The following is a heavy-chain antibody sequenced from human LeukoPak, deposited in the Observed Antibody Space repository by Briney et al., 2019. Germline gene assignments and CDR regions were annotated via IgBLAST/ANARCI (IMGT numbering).Heavy chain of an antibody. CDR1: GGSISSYY. J-gene: IGHJ4*02. D-gene: IGHD4-11*01. CDR3: ARPTVTTIGGFVY. Sequence: SETLSLTCTVSGGSISSYYWSWIRQPPGKGLEWVGYIYYSGSTNYNPSLKSRVTISVDTSKNQFSLKLSSVTAADTAVYYCARPTVTTIGGFVYWGQGTLVTVSS. V-gene: IGHV4-59*01. CDR2: IYYSGST.